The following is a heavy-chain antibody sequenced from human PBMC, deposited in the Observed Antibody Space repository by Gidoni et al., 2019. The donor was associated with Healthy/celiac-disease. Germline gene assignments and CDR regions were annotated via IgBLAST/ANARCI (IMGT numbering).Heavy chain of an antibody. Sequence: GFTFSSYAMHWVRQAPGKGLEWVAVISYDGSNKYYADSVKGQFTISRDNSKNTLYLQMNSLRAEDTAVYYCAREHIVGAHDYWGQGTLVTVSS. CDR3: AREHIVGAHDY. V-gene: IGHV3-30-3*01. J-gene: IGHJ4*02. D-gene: IGHD1-26*01. CDR1: GFTFSSYA. CDR2: ISYDGSNK.